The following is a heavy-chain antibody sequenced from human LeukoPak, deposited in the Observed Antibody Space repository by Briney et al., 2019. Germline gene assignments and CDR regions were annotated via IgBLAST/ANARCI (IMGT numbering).Heavy chain of an antibody. CDR2: IWYDGSDK. J-gene: IGHJ4*02. CDR1: GLKFNNNG. Sequence: GRSLRLSCTASGLKFNNNGMHWVRQAPGKGLDWVALIWYDGSDKYYTDSVKGRFTISRDNSKNTLYLDMNRLRPEDTAVYYCARGHNSGGYFFDYWGQGTLLTVSS. CDR3: ARGHNSGGYFFDY. V-gene: IGHV3-33*01. D-gene: IGHD1-26*01.